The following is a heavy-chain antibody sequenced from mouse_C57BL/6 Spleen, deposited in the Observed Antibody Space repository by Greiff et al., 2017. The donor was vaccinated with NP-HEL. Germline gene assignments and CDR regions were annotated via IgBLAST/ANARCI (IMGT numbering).Heavy chain of an antibody. J-gene: IGHJ4*01. Sequence: VQLKQSGPGMVKPSQSLSLTCTVTGYSITSGYDWHWIRHFPGNKLEWMGYISYSGSTNYNPSLQSRISITHDTSKNHFFLKLNSVTTEDTATYYCARGEAMDYWGQGTSVTVSS. CDR2: ISYSGST. CDR1: GYSITSGYD. V-gene: IGHV3-1*01. CDR3: ARGEAMDY.